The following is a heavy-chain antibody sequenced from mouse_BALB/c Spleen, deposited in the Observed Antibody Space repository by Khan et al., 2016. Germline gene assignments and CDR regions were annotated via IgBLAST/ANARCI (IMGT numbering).Heavy chain of an antibody. CDR2: INPSNGRT. Sequence: QVQLQQPGAELVKPGASVKLSCKASGYTFTSYWMHWVKQRPGQGLEWIGEINPSNGRTNYNEKFKSKVTLTVDKSSSTAYMQLSSLKSEESAVYYGARSLYDYDAYWGQGTPVTVSA. D-gene: IGHD2-4*01. J-gene: IGHJ3*01. CDR3: ARSLYDYDAY. V-gene: IGHV1S81*02. CDR1: GYTFTSYW.